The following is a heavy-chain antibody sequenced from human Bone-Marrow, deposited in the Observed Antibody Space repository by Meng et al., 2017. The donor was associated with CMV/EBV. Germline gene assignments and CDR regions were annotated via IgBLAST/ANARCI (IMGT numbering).Heavy chain of an antibody. D-gene: IGHD2-2*02. Sequence: GESLKISCAASGFTVSSNYMSWVRQAPGKGLEWVANIKQDGSEKYYVDSVKGRFTISRDNAKNSLYLQMNSLRAEDTAVYYCARPTADCSSTSCYNWYFDLWGRGTLVTVSS. CDR1: GFTVSSNY. V-gene: IGHV3-7*01. J-gene: IGHJ2*01. CDR3: ARPTADCSSTSCYNWYFDL. CDR2: IKQDGSEK.